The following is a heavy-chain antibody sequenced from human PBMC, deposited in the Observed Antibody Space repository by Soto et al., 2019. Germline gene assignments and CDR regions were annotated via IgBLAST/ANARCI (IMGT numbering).Heavy chain of an antibody. J-gene: IGHJ5*02. CDR3: ARSDVTMVRRVTYRLDP. Sequence: SGAEVKKPGASVKVSCKASGYTFTYYTIHWVRQAPGQRLEWMGWMNAGNGNTKYSQNFQGRVTITRDTSASTAYMELSSLRSEDTAVYYCARSDVTMVRRVTYRLDPWGQGTLVTVSS. V-gene: IGHV1-3*01. D-gene: IGHD3-10*01. CDR2: MNAGNGNT. CDR1: GYTFTYYT.